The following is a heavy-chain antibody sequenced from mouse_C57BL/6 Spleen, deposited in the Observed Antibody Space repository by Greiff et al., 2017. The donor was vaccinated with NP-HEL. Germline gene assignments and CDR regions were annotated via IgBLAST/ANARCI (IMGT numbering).Heavy chain of an antibody. V-gene: IGHV5-16*01. CDR3: ARGSYGNYYFDY. CDR1: GFTFSDYY. CDR2: INYDGSST. D-gene: IGHD2-1*01. Sequence: EVKLVESEGGLVQPGSSMKLSCTASGFTFSDYYMAWVRQVPEKGLEWVANINYDGSSTYYLDSLKSRFIISRDNAKNILYLQMSSLKSEDTATYYCARGSYGNYYFDYWGQGTTLTVSS. J-gene: IGHJ2*01.